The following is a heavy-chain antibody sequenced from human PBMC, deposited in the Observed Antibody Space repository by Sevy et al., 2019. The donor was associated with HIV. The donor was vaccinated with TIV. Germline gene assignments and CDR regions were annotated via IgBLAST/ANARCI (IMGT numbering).Heavy chain of an antibody. CDR3: ASTYIPGDYYMDV. V-gene: IGHV4-61*02. J-gene: IGHJ6*03. CDR1: GGSISSGSYY. CDR2: VYTSGST. Sequence: SETLSLTCTVSGGSISSGSYYWSWIRQPAGKGLEWIGRVYTSGSTNYNPSLKSRVTISVDTSKNQFSLKLSSVTAADTAVYYCASTYIPGDYYMDVWGKGTTVTVSS. D-gene: IGHD2-21*01.